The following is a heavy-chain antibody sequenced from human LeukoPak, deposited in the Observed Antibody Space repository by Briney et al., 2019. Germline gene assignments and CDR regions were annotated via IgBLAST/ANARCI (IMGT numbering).Heavy chain of an antibody. CDR3: ARDRGLAVYGMDV. Sequence: ASVKVSCKASGYTFTSYGISWVRQAPGQGLEWMGWISAYNGNTNYAQNLQGSVTMTTDTSTSTAYMELRSLRSDDTAAYYCARDRGLAVYGMDVWGQGTAVTVSS. V-gene: IGHV1-18*01. J-gene: IGHJ6*02. CDR2: ISAYNGNT. CDR1: GYTFTSYG. D-gene: IGHD6-19*01.